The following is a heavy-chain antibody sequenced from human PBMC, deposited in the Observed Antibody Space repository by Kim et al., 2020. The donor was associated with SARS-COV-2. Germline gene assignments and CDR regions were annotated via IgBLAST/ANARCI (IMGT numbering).Heavy chain of an antibody. Sequence: GGSLRLSCAASGFTFSSYEMNWVRQAPGKGLEWVSYISSSGSTIYYADSVKGRFTISRDNAKNSLYLQMNSLRAEDTAVYYCARTYDFWSGPMIDYWGQGTLVTVSS. CDR3: ARTYDFWSGPMIDY. D-gene: IGHD3-3*01. CDR1: GFTFSSYE. CDR2: ISSSGSTI. J-gene: IGHJ4*02. V-gene: IGHV3-48*03.